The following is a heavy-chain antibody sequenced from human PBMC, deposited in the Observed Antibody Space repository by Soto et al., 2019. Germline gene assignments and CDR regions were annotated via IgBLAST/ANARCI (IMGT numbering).Heavy chain of an antibody. V-gene: IGHV1-69*06. J-gene: IGHJ6*02. Sequence: SVKVSCKASGGTFSSYAISWVRQAPGQGLEWMGGIIPIFGTANYAQKFQGRVTITADKSTSTAYMELSSLRSEDTAVYYCAREGGYSYGDYYYYGMDVWGQGTTVNSP. D-gene: IGHD5-18*01. CDR1: GGTFSSYA. CDR3: AREGGYSYGDYYYYGMDV. CDR2: IIPIFGTA.